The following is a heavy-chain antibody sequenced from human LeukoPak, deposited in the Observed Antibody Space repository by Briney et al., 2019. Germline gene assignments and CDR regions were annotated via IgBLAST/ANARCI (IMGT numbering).Heavy chain of an antibody. J-gene: IGHJ4*02. Sequence: GGSLRLSCAASGFTFSNAWMSWVRQAPGKGLEWVGRIKSKTDGGTTDYAAPVKGRFTISRDDSKNTLYLQMNSLKTEDTAVYYCTTDPNPKWELLPIDYWGQGTLVTVSS. D-gene: IGHD1-26*01. CDR2: IKSKTDGGTT. CDR3: TTDPNPKWELLPIDY. V-gene: IGHV3-15*01. CDR1: GFTFSNAW.